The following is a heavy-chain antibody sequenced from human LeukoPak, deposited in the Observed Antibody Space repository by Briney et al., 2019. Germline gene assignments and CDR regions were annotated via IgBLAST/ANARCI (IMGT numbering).Heavy chain of an antibody. CDR1: GFTFSNFG. V-gene: IGHV3-23*01. CDR3: AKDRGSRYYFDY. D-gene: IGHD1-26*01. Sequence: GGSLRLSCAASGFTFSNFGMSWVRQAPEKGLEWVSSVTISGDNTYYAESVKGRFTISRDNSKNTLYLQMNSLRAEDTAVYYCAKDRGSRYYFDYWGQGTLVTVSS. CDR2: VTISGDNT. J-gene: IGHJ4*02.